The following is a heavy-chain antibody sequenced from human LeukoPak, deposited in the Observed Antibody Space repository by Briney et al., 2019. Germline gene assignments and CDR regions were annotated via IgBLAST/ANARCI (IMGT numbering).Heavy chain of an antibody. D-gene: IGHD6-19*01. J-gene: IGHJ1*01. Sequence: GGSLRLSCAASGFTFSSYAMSWVRQPPGKGLEWVSTISGSGGRSYYADSVKGRFTISRDNAKSSLYLQMNSLRAEDTAVYYCARWGIAVAGTLGAEYFQHWGQGTLVTVSS. CDR1: GFTFSSYA. CDR2: ISGSGGRS. CDR3: ARWGIAVAGTLGAEYFQH. V-gene: IGHV3-23*01.